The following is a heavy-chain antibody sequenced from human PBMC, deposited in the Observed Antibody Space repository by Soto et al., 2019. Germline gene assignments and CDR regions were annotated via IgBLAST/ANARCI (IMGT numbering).Heavy chain of an antibody. V-gene: IGHV1-2*04. Sequence: ASVKVSCKASGYTFTSYAMHWVRQAPGQGLEWMGWINPNSGGTNYAQKFQGWVTMTRDTSISTTYMELSRLRSDDTAVYYCARDRRGYFDYWGQGTLVTVSS. CDR1: GYTFTSYA. CDR3: ARDRRGYFDY. CDR2: INPNSGGT. D-gene: IGHD3-10*01. J-gene: IGHJ4*02.